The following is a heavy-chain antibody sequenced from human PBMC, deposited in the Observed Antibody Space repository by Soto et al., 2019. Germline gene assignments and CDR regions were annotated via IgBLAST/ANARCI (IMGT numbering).Heavy chain of an antibody. CDR2: INPSGGST. J-gene: IGHJ6*02. V-gene: IGHV1-46*01. CDR1: GYTFTSYY. D-gene: IGHD3-10*01. CDR3: AREGVSSKFGEVYYYGMDV. Sequence: QVQLVQSGAEVKKPGASVKVSCKASGYTFTSYYMHWVRQAPGQGLEWMGIINPSGGSTSYAQKFRGRVTMTRDTSTSTVYMELSSLRSEDTAVYYCAREGVSSKFGEVYYYGMDVWGQGTTVTVSS.